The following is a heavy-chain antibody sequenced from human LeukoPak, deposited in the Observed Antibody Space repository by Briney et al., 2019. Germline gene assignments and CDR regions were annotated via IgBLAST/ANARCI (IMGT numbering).Heavy chain of an antibody. V-gene: IGHV1-18*01. CDR3: ARDRTLITMVRGVIWPVFDY. J-gene: IGHJ4*02. CDR2: ISAYNGNT. Sequence: ASVKVSCKASGYTFTSYGISWVRQAPGQGLEWMGWISAYNGNTNYAQKLQGRVTMTTDTSTSTAYMELRSLRSDDTAVYYCARDRTLITMVRGVIWPVFDYWGQGTLVTVSS. D-gene: IGHD3-10*01. CDR1: GYTFTSYG.